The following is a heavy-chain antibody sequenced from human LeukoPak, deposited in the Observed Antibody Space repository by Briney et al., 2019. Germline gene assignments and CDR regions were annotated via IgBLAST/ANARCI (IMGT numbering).Heavy chain of an antibody. Sequence: VGSLRLSCAASGFTFSDHYMDSVRQAPGKGLEWVGRCRNKANSYTTEYAASVEGRFTISRDDSKNSLYLQMNSLKAEDTAVYYCAGEAGSYGPVVYWGQGTLVTVSS. D-gene: IGHD3-10*01. V-gene: IGHV3-72*01. J-gene: IGHJ4*02. CDR2: CRNKANSYTT. CDR1: GFTFSDHY. CDR3: AGEAGSYGPVVY.